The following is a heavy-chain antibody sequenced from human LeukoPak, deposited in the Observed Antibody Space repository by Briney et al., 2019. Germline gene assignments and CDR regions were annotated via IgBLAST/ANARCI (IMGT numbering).Heavy chain of an antibody. CDR2: IWYDGSNK. Sequence: GRSLRLSCAASGFTFSNYGMHWVRQAPGKGLEGVAIIWYDGSNKYYADSVKGRFTISRDNSKNTLYLQMNSLRAEDTAVYYCARDRDVYSSRWNRNFAYWGQGPLVTVSA. CDR3: ARDRDVYSSRWNRNFAY. J-gene: IGHJ4*02. D-gene: IGHD6-13*01. CDR1: GFTFSNYG. V-gene: IGHV3-33*01.